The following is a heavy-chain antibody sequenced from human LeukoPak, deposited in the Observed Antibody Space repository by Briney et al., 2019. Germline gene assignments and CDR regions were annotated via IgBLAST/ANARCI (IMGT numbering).Heavy chain of an antibody. Sequence: GGSLRLSCAASGFTFSSYWMSWVRQAPGKGLEWVANIKQDGSEKYYVDSVKGRFTISRDNAKNSLYLQMNSLRAEDTAVYYCARDQRRLRYFDASRAFDIWGQGTMDTVSS. D-gene: IGHD3-9*01. CDR2: IKQDGSEK. CDR1: GFTFSSYW. J-gene: IGHJ3*02. V-gene: IGHV3-7*03. CDR3: ARDQRRLRYFDASRAFDI.